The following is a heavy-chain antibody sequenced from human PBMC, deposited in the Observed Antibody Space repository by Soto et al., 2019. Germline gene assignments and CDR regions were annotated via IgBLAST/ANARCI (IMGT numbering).Heavy chain of an antibody. Sequence: GGSLRLSCTASGFTFSGYSMSWVRQAPGKGLEWVSSSTHSGTSVYYADSGKGRFTISRDSASNSLFLQMASLRAEDTAVYHCARARGNDWYSDYWGQGTLVTVSS. CDR2: STHSGTSV. D-gene: IGHD5-12*01. CDR1: GFTFSGYS. CDR3: ARARGNDWYSDY. J-gene: IGHJ4*02. V-gene: IGHV3-21*01.